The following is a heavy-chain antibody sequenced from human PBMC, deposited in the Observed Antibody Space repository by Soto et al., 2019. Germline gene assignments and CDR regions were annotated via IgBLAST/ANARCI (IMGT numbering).Heavy chain of an antibody. D-gene: IGHD3-22*01. CDR2: IYPGDSDI. CDR1: GNSFTTYW. Sequence: XESLKLSWKCSGNSFTTYWIGLVLQMPGKGLEWMGVIYPGDSDIRFSPSFQGQVTISADMSLSTAYLQWSSLRVSDTAMYYCARQAYHYDTNSFGYWGQGTLVTRLL. V-gene: IGHV5-51*01. CDR3: ARQAYHYDTNSFGY. J-gene: IGHJ4*02.